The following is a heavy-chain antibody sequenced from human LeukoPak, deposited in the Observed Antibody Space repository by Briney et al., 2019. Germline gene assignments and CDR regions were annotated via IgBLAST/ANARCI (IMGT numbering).Heavy chain of an antibody. CDR2: ISYTGNT. J-gene: IGHJ5*02. CDR1: GDSISSGSYH. V-gene: IGHV4-61*10. CDR3: TRDRRDGYNYVDL. Sequence: SETLSLTCTVSGDSISSGSYHWTWIRQPAGKGLEWIGYISYTGNTEYNPSLKSRVTISVDTSKNQLTLKLSSVTAADTAVYFCTRDRRDGYNYVDLWGQGTLVTVSS. D-gene: IGHD5-24*01.